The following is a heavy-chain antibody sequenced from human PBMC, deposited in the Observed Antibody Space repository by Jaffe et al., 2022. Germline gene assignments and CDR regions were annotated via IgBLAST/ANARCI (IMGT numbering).Heavy chain of an antibody. J-gene: IGHJ4*02. V-gene: IGHV3-7*05. D-gene: IGHD4-17*01. CDR2: IKQDGSDK. Sequence: EVQLVESGGGLVQPGGSLRLSCAASGFSFTSYWMSWVRQAPGKGLEWVANIKQDGSDKYYVDSVKGRFTISRDNAKNSLYLQMNSLRTEDTAVYYCARLDGTTVPQWYFVYWGRGTLVTVSS. CDR3: ARLDGTTVPQWYFVY. CDR1: GFSFTSYW.